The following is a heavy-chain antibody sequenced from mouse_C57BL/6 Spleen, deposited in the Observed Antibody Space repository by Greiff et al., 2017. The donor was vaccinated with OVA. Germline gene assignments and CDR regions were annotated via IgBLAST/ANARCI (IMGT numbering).Heavy chain of an antibody. D-gene: IGHD1-1*01. V-gene: IGHV1-52*01. CDR2: IDPSDSET. J-gene: IGHJ4*01. CDR1: GYTFTSYW. CDR3: ARSLYYYGSSYAMDY. Sequence: QVQLQQPGAELVRPGSSVKLSCKASGYTFTSYWMHWVKQRPIQGLEWIGNIDPSDSETHYNQKFKDKATLTVDKSSSTAYMQLSSLTSEDSAVYYCARSLYYYGSSYAMDYWGQGTSVTVSS.